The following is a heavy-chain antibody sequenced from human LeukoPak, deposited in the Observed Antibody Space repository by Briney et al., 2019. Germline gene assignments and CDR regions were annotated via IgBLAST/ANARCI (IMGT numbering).Heavy chain of an antibody. CDR2: IYYSGST. Sequence: SETLSLTCTVSGGSISSTSFYWGWIRQPPGKGLEWIGNIYYSGSTYYNPSLKSRVTISVDTSKNQFSLKLSSVTAADTAVYYCARAPLGYCSGGSCASRGDFDYWGQGTLVTVSS. J-gene: IGHJ4*02. D-gene: IGHD2-15*01. V-gene: IGHV4-39*07. CDR1: GGSISSTSFY. CDR3: ARAPLGYCSGGSCASRGDFDY.